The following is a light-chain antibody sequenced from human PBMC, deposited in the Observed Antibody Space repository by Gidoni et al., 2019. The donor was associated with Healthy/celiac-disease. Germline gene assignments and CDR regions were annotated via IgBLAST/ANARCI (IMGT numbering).Light chain of an antibody. CDR2: DVS. CDR3: SSYTSSSGV. J-gene: IGLJ1*01. CDR1: SSDVGGYNY. V-gene: IGLV2-14*03. Sequence: SALTQPASVYGSPGQSLTISCTGTSSDVGGYNYVSWDQHHPGKAPKLMIYDVSNRPSGVSNRFSGSKSGNTASLTISVLQAEDEADYCCSSYTSSSGVFGTGTKVTVL.